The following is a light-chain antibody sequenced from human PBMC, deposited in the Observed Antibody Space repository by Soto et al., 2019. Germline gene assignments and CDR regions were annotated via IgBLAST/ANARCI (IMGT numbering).Light chain of an antibody. CDR2: KAS. CDR3: QKYNSYPWK. CDR1: QSISSW. V-gene: IGKV1-5*03. Sequence: DIQMTQSPSTLSASVGDRVTITCRASQSISSWLAWYQQKPGKAPKLLIYKASSLESGVPSRFSGSGSGTEFTLAISSLQPDDFATYYCQKYNSYPWKCGQGTKGDIK. J-gene: IGKJ1*01.